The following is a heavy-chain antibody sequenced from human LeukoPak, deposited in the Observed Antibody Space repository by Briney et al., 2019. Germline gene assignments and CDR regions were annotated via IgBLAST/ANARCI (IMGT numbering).Heavy chain of an antibody. V-gene: IGHV3-74*01. J-gene: IGHJ5*02. CDR2: INSDGSST. Sequence: GGSLRLSCAASGFTFSSYWMHWVRQAPGKGLVWVSRINSDGSSTSYADSVKGRSTISRDNAKNTLYLQMNSLRAEDTAVYYCARPDSSGYNWFDPWGQGTLVTVSS. D-gene: IGHD3-22*01. CDR3: ARPDSSGYNWFDP. CDR1: GFTFSSYW.